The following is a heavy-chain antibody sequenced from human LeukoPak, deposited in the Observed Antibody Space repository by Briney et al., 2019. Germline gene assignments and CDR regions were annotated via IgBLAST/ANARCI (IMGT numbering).Heavy chain of an antibody. CDR1: GYTFTSYG. CDR3: ARDTTEVAAAGRIDY. D-gene: IGHD6-13*01. V-gene: IGHV1-18*04. CDR2: ISAYNGNT. J-gene: IGHJ4*02. Sequence: GASVKVSCKASGYTFTSYGISWVRQAPGQGLEWMGWISAYNGNTNYAQKLQGRVNMTTDTSTSTAYMELRSLRSDDTAVYYCARDTTEVAAAGRIDYWGQGTLVTVSS.